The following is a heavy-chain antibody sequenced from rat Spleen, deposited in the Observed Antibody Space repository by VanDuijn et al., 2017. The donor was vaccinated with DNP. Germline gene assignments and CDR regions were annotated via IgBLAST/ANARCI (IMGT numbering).Heavy chain of an antibody. J-gene: IGHJ1*01. CDR2: ISYDGGST. V-gene: IGHV5-20*01. D-gene: IGHD4-4*01. Sequence: EVQLVESGGGLVQPGRSLKLSCAASGFTFSDYYMAWVRQALTKGLEWVASISYDGGSTYYRDSVKGRFTISRDNARNTLYLQMNSLRSEDTATYFCARGSGTYYWYFDFWGPGTMVTVSS. CDR1: GFTFSDYY. CDR3: ARGSGTYYWYFDF.